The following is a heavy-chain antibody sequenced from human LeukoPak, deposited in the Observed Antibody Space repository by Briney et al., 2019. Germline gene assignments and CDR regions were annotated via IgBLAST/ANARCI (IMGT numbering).Heavy chain of an antibody. D-gene: IGHD1-26*01. J-gene: IGHJ4*02. CDR3: ARETYILGAQPLDY. CDR1: GFTFSSYE. Sequence: QPGGSLRLSCAAPGFTFSSYEMNWVRQAPGKGLEWVSYISSSGSTINFADSVKGRFTISRDNAKNSLFLQMNSLRAEDTAVYYCARETYILGAQPLDYWGQGTLVTVSS. V-gene: IGHV3-48*03. CDR2: ISSSGSTI.